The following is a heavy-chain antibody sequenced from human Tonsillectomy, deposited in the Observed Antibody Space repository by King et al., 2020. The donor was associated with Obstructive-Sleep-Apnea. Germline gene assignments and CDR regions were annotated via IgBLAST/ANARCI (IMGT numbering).Heavy chain of an antibody. CDR1: GFTFSSYD. CDR3: ARDAENSGYDRGAFDI. J-gene: IGHJ3*02. V-gene: IGHV3-13*01. D-gene: IGHD5-12*01. Sequence: VQLVESGGGLVQPGGSLRLSCAASGFTFSSYDMHWVRQATGKGLEWVSAIGTAGDTYYPGSVKGRFTISRENAKNSLYLQMNSLRAGDTAVYYCARDAENSGYDRGAFDIWGQGTMVTVSS. CDR2: IGTAGDT.